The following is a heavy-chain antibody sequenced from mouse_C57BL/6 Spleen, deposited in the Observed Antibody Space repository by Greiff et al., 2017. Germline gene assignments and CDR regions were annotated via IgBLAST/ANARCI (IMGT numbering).Heavy chain of an antibody. Sequence: VQLQQPGAALVRPGTSVKLSCKASGYTFTSYWMHWVQQRPGQGLEWIGVIDPSDSYTNYNQKFKGKATLTVDTSSSTAYMQLSSLTSEDSAVYYCARPLTGTSYFDYWGQGTTLTVSS. J-gene: IGHJ2*01. D-gene: IGHD4-1*01. CDR3: ARPLTGTSYFDY. CDR2: IDPSDSYT. CDR1: GYTFTSYW. V-gene: IGHV1-59*01.